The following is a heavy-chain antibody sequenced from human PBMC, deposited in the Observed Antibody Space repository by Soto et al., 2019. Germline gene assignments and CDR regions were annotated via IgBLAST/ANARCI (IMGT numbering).Heavy chain of an antibody. CDR3: ARGAFGSYYADY. D-gene: IGHD3-10*01. CDR1: GFTFTSYW. J-gene: IGHJ4*02. Sequence: EVQVVESGGASVQPGGSLRPSCAASGFTFTSYWIHWVRQAPGKGLLWMSRIKGDETTSSYADSVKGRFTISRDNAKNTAYLQMNSLRAEDTAVYYCARGAFGSYYADYWGQGTLVTVSS. CDR2: IKGDETTS. V-gene: IGHV3-74*01.